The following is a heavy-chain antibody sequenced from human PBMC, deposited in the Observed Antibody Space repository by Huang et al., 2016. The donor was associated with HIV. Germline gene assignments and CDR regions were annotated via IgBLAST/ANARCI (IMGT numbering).Heavy chain of an antibody. D-gene: IGHD5-12*01. CDR1: GYNFISYG. V-gene: IGHV1-18*01. CDR2: ISGNNDNS. CDR3: ARATMPRPTYHYYLDS. Sequence: VQLVQSGGEVKKPGASVRVSCKASGYNFISYGITWVRQAPGQGLERMGWISGNNDNSNYAQKFQDRIIMTADISTNVADVVVRDLTSDDTAIYYCARATMPRPTYHYYLDSWGTGTAGTVSS. J-gene: IGHJ6*03.